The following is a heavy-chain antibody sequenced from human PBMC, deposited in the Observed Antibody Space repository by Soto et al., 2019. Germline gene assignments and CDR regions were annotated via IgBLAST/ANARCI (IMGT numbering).Heavy chain of an antibody. V-gene: IGHV6-1*01. CDR3: ARGKLMRWLQNYFDY. Sequence: SQTLSLTCAISGDSVSSNSAAWNWIRQSPSRGLEWLGRTYYRSKWYNDYAVSVKSRITINPDASKNQFSLQLNSVTPADTAVYCCARGKLMRWLQNYFDYWGQGTLVTVSS. D-gene: IGHD5-12*01. CDR1: GDSVSSNSAA. J-gene: IGHJ4*02. CDR2: TYYRSKWYN.